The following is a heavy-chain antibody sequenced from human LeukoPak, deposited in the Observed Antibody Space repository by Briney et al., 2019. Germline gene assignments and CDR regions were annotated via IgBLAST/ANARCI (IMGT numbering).Heavy chain of an antibody. CDR2: INAGNGNT. CDR1: EYTFTDYA. CDR3: ARGRITIFGVVRPPFDY. J-gene: IGHJ4*02. D-gene: IGHD3-3*01. V-gene: IGHV1-3*01. Sequence: ASVKVSCKASEYTFTDYAINWVRQAPGQRLEWMGWINAGNGNTRYSQRFQGRVTITRDTSASTAYMELSSLRSEDTAVYYCARGRITIFGVVRPPFDYWGQGTLVTVSS.